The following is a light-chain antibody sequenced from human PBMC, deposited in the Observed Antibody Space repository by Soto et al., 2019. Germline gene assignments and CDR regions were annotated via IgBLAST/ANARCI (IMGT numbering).Light chain of an antibody. V-gene: IGLV1-51*01. CDR2: DNN. J-gene: IGLJ1*01. CDR3: GTWDSSLSAYV. CDR1: SSNIGHNY. Sequence: QSVLTQPPSVSAAPGQKVTISCSGSSSNIGHNYVSWYQQLPGTAPKLLIYDNNKRPSGIPDRFSGSKSGTSATLGITGLQTGDEADYYCGTWDSSLSAYVFGTGTKLTVL.